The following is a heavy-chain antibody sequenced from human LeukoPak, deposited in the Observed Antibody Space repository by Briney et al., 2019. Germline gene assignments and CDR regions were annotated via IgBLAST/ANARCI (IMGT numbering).Heavy chain of an antibody. CDR3: ARDGMRELYNWFDP. Sequence: ASVKVSCKASGYTFTSYGISWVRQAPGQXXXXMGWISAYNGNTDYAQKLQGRVTMTTDTSTSTAYMELRSLRSDDTAVYYCARDGMRELYNWFDPWGQGTLVTVSS. CDR2: ISAYNGNT. D-gene: IGHD1-26*01. CDR1: GYTFTSYG. J-gene: IGHJ5*02. V-gene: IGHV1-18*01.